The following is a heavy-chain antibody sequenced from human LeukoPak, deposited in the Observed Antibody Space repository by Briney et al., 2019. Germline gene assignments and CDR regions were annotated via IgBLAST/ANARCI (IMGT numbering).Heavy chain of an antibody. Sequence: PGGSLRLSCVASGFTVSSNYMSWVRQAPGKGLVWVSRINSDGSSTSYADSVKGRFTISRDNAKNTLYLQMSSLRAEDTAVYYCATDPRPDSGDYDPYLNYWGQGTLVTVSS. CDR1: GFTVSSNY. CDR3: ATDPRPDSGDYDPYLNY. J-gene: IGHJ4*02. V-gene: IGHV3-74*01. CDR2: INSDGSST. D-gene: IGHD4-17*01.